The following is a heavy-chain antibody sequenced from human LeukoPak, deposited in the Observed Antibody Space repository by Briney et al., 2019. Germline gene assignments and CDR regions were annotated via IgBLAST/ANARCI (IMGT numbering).Heavy chain of an antibody. CDR1: GFTFSSYA. J-gene: IGHJ6*02. CDR3: AKASYYDFRSGPLYYYYYYGMDV. D-gene: IGHD3-3*01. Sequence: GGSLRLSCAASGFTFSSYAMSWVRQAPGKGLEWVSAISGSGGSTYYADSVKGRFTISRDNSKNTLYLQMNSLRAEDTAVYYCAKASYYDFRSGPLYYYYYYGMDVWGQGTTVTVSS. V-gene: IGHV3-23*01. CDR2: ISGSGGST.